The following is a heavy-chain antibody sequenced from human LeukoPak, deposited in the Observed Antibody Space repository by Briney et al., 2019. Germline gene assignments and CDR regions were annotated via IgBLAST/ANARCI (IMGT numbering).Heavy chain of an antibody. CDR3: AKSGIAVAVLRYYFDY. CDR2: ISGSGGST. J-gene: IGHJ4*02. CDR1: GFTFSNYA. D-gene: IGHD6-19*01. V-gene: IGHV3-23*01. Sequence: GGSLRLSCAASGFTFSNYAMSWVRQAPGKGLEWVSAISGSGGSTYYADSVKGRFTISRDNSKNTLYLQMNSLRAEDTAVYYCAKSGIAVAVLRYYFDYWGQGTLVTVSS.